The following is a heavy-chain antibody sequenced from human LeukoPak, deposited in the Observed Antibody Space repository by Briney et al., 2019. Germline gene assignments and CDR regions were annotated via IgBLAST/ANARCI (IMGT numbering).Heavy chain of an antibody. J-gene: IGHJ4*02. Sequence: PSETLSLTCTVSGGSISSFYWSWIRQPPGKGLEWIGYFYYSGSTNYNPSLKSRVSISVDTSKNQFSLNLSSVTAADTAVYYCASRYGSGSYGFDYWGQGTLVTVSS. CDR1: GGSISSFY. V-gene: IGHV4-59*01. D-gene: IGHD3-10*01. CDR2: FYYSGST. CDR3: ASRYGSGSYGFDY.